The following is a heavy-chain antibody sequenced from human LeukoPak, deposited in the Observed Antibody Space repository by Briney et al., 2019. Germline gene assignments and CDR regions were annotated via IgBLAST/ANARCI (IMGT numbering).Heavy chain of an antibody. V-gene: IGHV1-18*04. CDR2: ISAYNGNT. Sequence: ASVKVSCKASGYTFTGYYMHWVRQAPGQGLEWMGWISAYNGNTNYAQKLQGRVTMTTDTSTSTAYMELRSLRSDDTAVYYCARVARASGGSCYDYWGQGTLVTVSS. J-gene: IGHJ4*02. CDR3: ARVARASGGSCYDY. D-gene: IGHD2-15*01. CDR1: GYTFTGYY.